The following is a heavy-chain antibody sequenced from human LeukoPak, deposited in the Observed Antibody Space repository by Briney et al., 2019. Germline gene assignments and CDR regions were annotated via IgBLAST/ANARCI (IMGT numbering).Heavy chain of an antibody. CDR3: ARGGNYYDSSGYFHY. J-gene: IGHJ4*02. D-gene: IGHD3-22*01. CDR2: ISAYNGNT. CDR1: GYTFTSYG. Sequence: GASVKVSCKASGYTFTSYGISWVRQAPGHGLEWMGWISAYNGNTNYAQKLQGRVTMTTDTSTSTAYMELRSLRSDDTAVYYCARGGNYYDSSGYFHYWGQGTLVTVSS. V-gene: IGHV1-18*01.